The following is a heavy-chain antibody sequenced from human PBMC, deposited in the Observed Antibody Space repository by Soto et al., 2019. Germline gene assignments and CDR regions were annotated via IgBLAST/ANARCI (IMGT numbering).Heavy chain of an antibody. CDR3: AKQFDLGGLEDY. J-gene: IGHJ4*02. CDR2: ISHDGNSK. CDR1: GFTFSDHG. Sequence: TGGSLRLSCAASGFTFSDHGMHWVRQAPGKGLEWVAVISHDGNSKYYGDSVKGRFTVSRDNSNNMAYLQMNSLRLEDTAMYYCAKQFDLGGLEDYWGQGTLVTVSS. D-gene: IGHD1-1*01. V-gene: IGHV3-30*18.